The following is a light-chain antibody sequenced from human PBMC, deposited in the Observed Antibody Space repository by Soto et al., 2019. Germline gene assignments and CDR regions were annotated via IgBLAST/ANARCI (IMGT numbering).Light chain of an antibody. V-gene: IGLV2-14*01. CDR1: SNDVGGYDY. J-gene: IGLJ2*01. Sequence: QSALIQPASVSGSPGQSIIISCSGTSNDVGGYDYVSWYQQHPGKAPKLMIYEVNNRPSGVSNRFSGSKSGNTASLTISGLQAEDEADYYCSSYTSGSTPVFGGGTKLTVL. CDR3: SSYTSGSTPV. CDR2: EVN.